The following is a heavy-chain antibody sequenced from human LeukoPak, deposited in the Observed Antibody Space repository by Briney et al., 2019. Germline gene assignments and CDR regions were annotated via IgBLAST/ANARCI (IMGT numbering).Heavy chain of an antibody. V-gene: IGHV3-21*01. CDR3: ARDVRHRYCSSTSCYRGWFDP. CDR1: GFTFRSYS. CDR2: ISSSSSYI. Sequence: GGSLRLSCAASGFTFRSYSMNWVRQAPGKGLEWVSSISSSSSYIYYADSVKGRFTISRDNAKNSLYLQMNSLRAEDTAVYYCARDVRHRYCSSTSCYRGWFDPWGQGTLVTVSS. D-gene: IGHD2-2*01. J-gene: IGHJ5*02.